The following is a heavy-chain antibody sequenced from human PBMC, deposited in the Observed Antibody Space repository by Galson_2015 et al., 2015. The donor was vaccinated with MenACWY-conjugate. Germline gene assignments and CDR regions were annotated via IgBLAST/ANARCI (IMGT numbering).Heavy chain of an antibody. D-gene: IGHD1-26*01. CDR1: WGSIPSYY. J-gene: IGHJ3*02. CDR3: ARWEASLNAFDI. Sequence: SGTPSLTCPVSWGSIPSYYWNLLPQPPGKGMEWVGYFPHTGSTSYKPSLMSRVTMSVDTSNSYFSLKLSSVTAADTAVYYCARWEASLNAFDIWGRGTMVTVSS. CDR2: FPHTGST. V-gene: IGHV4-59*01.